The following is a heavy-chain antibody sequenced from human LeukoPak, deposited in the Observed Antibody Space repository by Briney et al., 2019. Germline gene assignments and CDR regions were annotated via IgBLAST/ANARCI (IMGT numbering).Heavy chain of an antibody. CDR3: ARDNWNYGSSMDV. J-gene: IGHJ6*02. CDR1: GGSISSYY. V-gene: IGHV4-59*01. CDR2: IYYSGST. D-gene: IGHD1-7*01. Sequence: PSETLSLTCTVSGGSISSYYWSWIRQPPGKGLEWIGYIYYSGSTNYNPSLKSRVTISVDTSKNQFSMKLSSVTAADTAVYYCARDNWNYGSSMDVWGQGTTVTVSS.